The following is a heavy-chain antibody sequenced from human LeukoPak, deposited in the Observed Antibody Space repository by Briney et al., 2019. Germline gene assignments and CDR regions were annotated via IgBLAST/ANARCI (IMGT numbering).Heavy chain of an antibody. D-gene: IGHD3-10*01. Sequence: GGSLRLSCAASGFTFSSYSMNWVRQAPGKGLEWVSYISSSSSTIYYADSVKGRFTISRDNAKNSLYLQMNSLRAEDTAVYYCARVGFDYYGSGSYYYFDYWGQGTLVTVSS. CDR1: GFTFSSYS. CDR2: ISSSSSTI. CDR3: ARVGFDYYGSGSYYYFDY. J-gene: IGHJ4*02. V-gene: IGHV3-48*04.